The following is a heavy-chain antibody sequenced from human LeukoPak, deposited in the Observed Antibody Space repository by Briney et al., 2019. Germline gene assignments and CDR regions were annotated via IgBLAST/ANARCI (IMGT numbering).Heavy chain of an antibody. V-gene: IGHV4-59*01. J-gene: IGHJ3*02. D-gene: IGHD3-22*01. CDR3: ARADDSSGYYFDAFDI. CDR1: GGSISSYY. CDR2: IYYSGST. Sequence: SETLSFTCTDSGGSISSYYWRWIRQPPGKGLEWIGYIYYSGSTNYNPSLKSRVTISVDTSKNQFSLKLSSVTAADTAVYYCARADDSSGYYFDAFDIWGQGTMVTVSS.